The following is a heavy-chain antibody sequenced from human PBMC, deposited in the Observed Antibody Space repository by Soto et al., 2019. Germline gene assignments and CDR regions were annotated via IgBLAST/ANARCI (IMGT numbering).Heavy chain of an antibody. J-gene: IGHJ3*02. V-gene: IGHV1-18*04. CDR3: GRDDGGDSRSDAFDI. CDR1: GYTFTSYG. CDR2: ISAYNGNT. D-gene: IGHD4-17*01. Sequence: QVQLVQSGAEVKKPGASVKVSCKASGYTFTSYGISWVRQAPGQGLEWMGWISAYNGNTNYAQKLQGRVTMTTDPSTNTAYMELRSLQPDATAVYYCGRDDGGDSRSDAFDIWRQGTIVTVSS.